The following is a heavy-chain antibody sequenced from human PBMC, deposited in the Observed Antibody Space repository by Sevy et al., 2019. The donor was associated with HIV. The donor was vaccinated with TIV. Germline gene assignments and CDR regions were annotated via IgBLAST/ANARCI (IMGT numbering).Heavy chain of an antibody. V-gene: IGHV1-2*02. CDR3: ARESYDFWTGPVDYDYGMDV. CDR1: GYSFSDSGYY. CDR2: INPKSGAT. J-gene: IGHJ6*02. D-gene: IGHD3-3*01. Sequence: GESLKISCKASGYSFSDSGYYVHWVRQAPGRGLEWMGWINPKSGATKYAQKFQGRVTMTRDTSVSTANMELTRLTSDDTAVYYCARESYDFWTGPVDYDYGMDVWGQGTTVTVSS.